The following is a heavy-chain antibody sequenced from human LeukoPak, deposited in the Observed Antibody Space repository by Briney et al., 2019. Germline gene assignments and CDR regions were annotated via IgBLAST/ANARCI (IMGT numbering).Heavy chain of an antibody. V-gene: IGHV3-9*01. CDR1: GFTFDDYA. CDR3: VCTGDY. Sequence: PGRSLRLSCAASGFTFDDYAMHWVRQAPGKGLEWVSGISWNSGSIGYADSVKGRFTISRDNAKNSLYLQMNSLRAEDTALYYCVCTGDYWGQGTLVTVSS. J-gene: IGHJ4*02. D-gene: IGHD1-1*01. CDR2: ISWNSGSI.